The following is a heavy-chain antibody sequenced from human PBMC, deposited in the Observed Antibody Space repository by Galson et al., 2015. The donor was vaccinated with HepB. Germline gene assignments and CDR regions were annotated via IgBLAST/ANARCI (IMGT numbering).Heavy chain of an antibody. Sequence: SLRLSCAASGITVRSNYMSWVRQAPGKGLEWVSLIYSGDNTYYADSVKGRFTISRDNSKNTLYLQMNSLRAEDTAVYYCARVRYDSIFGVVVNYYYAMDVWGQGTTVTVPS. V-gene: IGHV3-66*01. J-gene: IGHJ6*02. CDR2: IYSGDNT. CDR3: ARVRYDSIFGVVVNYYYAMDV. CDR1: GITVRSNY. D-gene: IGHD3-3*01.